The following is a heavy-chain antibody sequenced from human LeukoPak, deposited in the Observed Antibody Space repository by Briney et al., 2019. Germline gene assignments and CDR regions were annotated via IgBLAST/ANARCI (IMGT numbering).Heavy chain of an antibody. CDR1: GYTFTSNY. Sequence: ASVKVSCKASGYTFTSNYMHWVRQAPGQGLEWMGIINPSGGTTIYAQKFQGRVTMTRDTSTSTVYMELSSLRSEDTAVYYCARNPLRGYCSGGSCPRWFDPWGQGTLVTVSS. CDR3: ARNPLRGYCSGGSCPRWFDP. J-gene: IGHJ5*02. V-gene: IGHV1-46*01. CDR2: INPSGGTT. D-gene: IGHD2-15*01.